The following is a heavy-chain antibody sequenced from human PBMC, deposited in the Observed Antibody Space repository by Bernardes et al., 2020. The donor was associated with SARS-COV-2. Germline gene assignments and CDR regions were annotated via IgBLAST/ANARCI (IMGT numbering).Heavy chain of an antibody. Sequence: SETLSLTCTVSGGSISSYYWSWIRQPPGKGLEWIGYIYYSGSTNYNPSLKSRVTISVDTSKNQFSLKLSSVTAADTAVYYCARASLYNWFDPWGQGTLVTVSS. CDR2: IYYSGST. CDR3: ARASLYNWFDP. CDR1: GGSISSYY. J-gene: IGHJ5*02. V-gene: IGHV4-59*01.